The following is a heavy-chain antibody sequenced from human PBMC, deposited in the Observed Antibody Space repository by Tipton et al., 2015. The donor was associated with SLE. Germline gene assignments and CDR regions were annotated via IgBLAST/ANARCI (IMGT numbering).Heavy chain of an antibody. D-gene: IGHD3-3*01. J-gene: IGHJ6*02. CDR1: EFSVSNNY. Sequence: SLKLSCVASEFSVSNNYITWVRQAPGKGLEWVSDIHGGGSTDYADSVRGRFTISRDKSNNTLYLQMNSLTAEDTAVYYCAKKTVFGVDQHHYYGVDVWGRGTTVTVSS. V-gene: IGHV3-53*05. CDR3: AKKTVFGVDQHHYYGVDV. CDR2: IHGGGST.